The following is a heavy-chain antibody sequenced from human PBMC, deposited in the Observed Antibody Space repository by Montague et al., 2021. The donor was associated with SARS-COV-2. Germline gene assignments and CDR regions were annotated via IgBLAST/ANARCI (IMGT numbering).Heavy chain of an antibody. CDR2: IYYSGST. CDR1: GGSISSYY. V-gene: IGHV4-59*01. CDR3: ARDLGMTARRFWFDP. J-gene: IGHJ5*02. Sequence: SETLSLTCTVSGGSISSYYWNWVRQPPGKGLEWIGYIYYSGSTNYNPSLKSRVTISVDTSKNQFSLKLSSVTAADTAVYYCARDLGMTARRFWFDPWGQGTLVTVSS.